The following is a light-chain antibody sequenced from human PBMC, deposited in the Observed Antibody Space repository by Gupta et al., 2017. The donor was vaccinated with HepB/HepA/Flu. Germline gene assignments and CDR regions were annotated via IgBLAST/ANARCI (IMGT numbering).Light chain of an antibody. J-gene: IGKJ1*01. V-gene: IGKV3-20*01. CDR1: QSVSSSY. CDR2: GAS. Sequence: EIVLTQSPGTLSLSPGERATLPCRASQSVSSSYLAWYQQKPGQAPRLLIYGASSRATGIPDRFSGSGSGTDFTLTISRLEPEDFAVYYCQQYCSRWTFGQGTKVEIK. CDR3: QQYCSRWT.